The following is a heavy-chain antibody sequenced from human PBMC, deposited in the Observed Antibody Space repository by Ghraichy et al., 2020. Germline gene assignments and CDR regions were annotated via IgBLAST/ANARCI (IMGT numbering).Heavy chain of an antibody. D-gene: IGHD4-17*01. J-gene: IGHJ6*02. CDR3: ARGFTVIRFFYSDGMDD. CDR1: GFSFSSYS. Sequence: GGSLRLSCVGSGFSFSSYSMNWVRQSPGKGLEWVSYITSSSSSIFYADSVKGRFTISRDNAKNSLSLQMNSLRAEDTAVYYCARGFTVIRFFYSDGMDDWGQGTTVTFSS. CDR2: ITSSSSSI. V-gene: IGHV3-48*04.